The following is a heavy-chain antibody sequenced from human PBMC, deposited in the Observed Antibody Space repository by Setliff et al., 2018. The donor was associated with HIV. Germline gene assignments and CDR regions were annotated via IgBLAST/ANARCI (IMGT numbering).Heavy chain of an antibody. CDR2: VYYTGKT. CDR1: GVSIVSGGFY. CDR3: ARDLHANYHVVDI. V-gene: IGHV4-31*03. Sequence: SETLSLTCSVSGVSIVSGGFYFSWIRHHPGKGLEWIGTVYYTGKTYYNPSLQSRLTMSADTSKNQLYLKINSVTAADTAVYFCARDLHANYHVVDIWGPGAMVTVSS. D-gene: IGHD2-15*01. J-gene: IGHJ3*02.